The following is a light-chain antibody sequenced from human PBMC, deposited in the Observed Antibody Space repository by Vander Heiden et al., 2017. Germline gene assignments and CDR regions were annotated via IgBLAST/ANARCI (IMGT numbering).Light chain of an antibody. J-gene: IGKJ1*01. V-gene: IGKV1-5*01. Sequence: QHKPGKAPKLLIYDASRLQSEVPSRFSGSGCGTEFTLTISRLQQDDSATYYCQKYNSFRTFGQGTKVE. CDR3: QKYNSFRT. CDR2: DAS.